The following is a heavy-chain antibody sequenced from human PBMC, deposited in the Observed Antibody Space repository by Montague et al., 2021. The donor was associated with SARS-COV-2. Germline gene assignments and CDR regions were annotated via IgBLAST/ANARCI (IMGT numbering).Heavy chain of an antibody. CDR1: GASISSGTYF. CDR2: IYTSGAT. CDR3: ARSDSTTVTTWFLDL. Sequence: TLSLTCTVSGASISSGTYFWNWIRHPAGKGLEWIGRIYTSGATNCNPSLKSRVTMSIDTSKNDFSLRLTSVTAADTAVYYCARSDSTTVTTWFLDLWGRGTLVTVSS. J-gene: IGHJ2*01. D-gene: IGHD4-17*01. V-gene: IGHV4-61*02.